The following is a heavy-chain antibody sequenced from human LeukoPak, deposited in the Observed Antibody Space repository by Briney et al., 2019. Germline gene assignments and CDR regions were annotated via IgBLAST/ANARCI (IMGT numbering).Heavy chain of an antibody. V-gene: IGHV1-69*06. D-gene: IGHD5-12*01. J-gene: IGHJ4*02. CDR1: GGTFSSCA. Sequence: WASVKVSCKASGGTFSSCAISWVRQAPGQGLEWMGGIIPIFGTANYAQKFQGRVTITADKSTSTAYMELSSLRSEDTAVYYCARQVDIVATSPSTYLDYWGQGTLVTVSS. CDR3: ARQVDIVATSPSTYLDY. CDR2: IIPIFGTA.